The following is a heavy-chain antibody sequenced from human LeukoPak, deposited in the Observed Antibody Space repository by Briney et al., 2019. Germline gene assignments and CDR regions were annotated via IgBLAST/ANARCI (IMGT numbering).Heavy chain of an antibody. Sequence: SETLSLTCTVSGGSISSYYWSWIRQPPGKGLEWIGYIYYSGSTNYNPSLKSRVTISVDTSKNQFSLKLSSVTAADTAVYYCARDRVDSSGQYYYYYGMDVWGQGTTVTVSS. CDR2: IYYSGST. CDR1: GGSISSYY. D-gene: IGHD3-22*01. CDR3: ARDRVDSSGQYYYYYGMDV. V-gene: IGHV4-59*01. J-gene: IGHJ6*02.